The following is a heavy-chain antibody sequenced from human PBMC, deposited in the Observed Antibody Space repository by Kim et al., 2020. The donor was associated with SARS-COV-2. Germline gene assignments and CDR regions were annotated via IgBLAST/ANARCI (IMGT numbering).Heavy chain of an antibody. V-gene: IGHV3-21*01. CDR3: ARDFDYYDSSGYYPYYYGMDV. Sequence: GGSLRLSCAASGFTFCSYSMNWVRQAPGKGLEWVSSISSSSSYIYYADSVKARFTISRDNAKNSLYLQMNSLRAEDTAVYYCARDFDYYDSSGYYPYYYGMDVWGQGTTVTVSS. J-gene: IGHJ6*02. CDR1: GFTFCSYS. D-gene: IGHD3-22*01. CDR2: ISSSSSYI.